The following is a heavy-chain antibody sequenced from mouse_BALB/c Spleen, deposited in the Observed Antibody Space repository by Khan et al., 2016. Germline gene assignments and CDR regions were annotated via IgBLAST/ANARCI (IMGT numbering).Heavy chain of an antibody. CDR1: GDSITSGY. CDR2: INYSGST. Sequence: EVQLQESGPSLVKPSQTLSLTCSVTGDSITSGYWNWIRKFPRIKLEYMGYINYSGSTYYNPPPKSRISITRHTSKNQYYLQLNSVTTEYTATYYCASYDGYYYDYWGQGTTLTVSS. CDR3: ASYDGYYYDY. V-gene: IGHV3-8*02. J-gene: IGHJ2*01. D-gene: IGHD2-3*01.